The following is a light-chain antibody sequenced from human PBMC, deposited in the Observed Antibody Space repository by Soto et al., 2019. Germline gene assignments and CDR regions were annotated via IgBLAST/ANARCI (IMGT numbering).Light chain of an antibody. CDR3: SSSVGGHTYV. V-gene: IGLV2-14*01. CDR1: SSDVGGYNY. J-gene: IGLJ1*01. CDR2: EVS. Sequence: QSALTQPASVSGSPGQSITISCTGTSSDVGGYNYVSWYQQHPGKAPKLMIYEVSNRPSGVSNRFSGSKSGNTASLTISGLQAEDEADYYCSSSVGGHTYVFGTGTKLTVL.